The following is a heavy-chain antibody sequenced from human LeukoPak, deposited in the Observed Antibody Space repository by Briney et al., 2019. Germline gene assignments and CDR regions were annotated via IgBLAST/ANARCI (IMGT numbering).Heavy chain of an antibody. CDR2: TYSTGST. D-gene: IGHD3-16*01. J-gene: IGHJ6*03. Sequence: SETLSLTCTVSGVSINNYYWTWLRQPAGKGLEWVGRTYSTGSTNYNPSLKSRVTMSVDTSRNHFSLKLSSVTAADTAVYYCARANDYYYYMDVWGKGTTVIVSS. V-gene: IGHV4-4*07. CDR3: ARANDYYYYMDV. CDR1: GVSINNYY.